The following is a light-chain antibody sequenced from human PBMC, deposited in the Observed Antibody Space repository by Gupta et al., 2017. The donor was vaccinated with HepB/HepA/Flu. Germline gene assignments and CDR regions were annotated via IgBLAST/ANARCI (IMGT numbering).Light chain of an antibody. CDR2: AVY. J-gene: IGLJ2*01. CDR1: NSDSGGYKY. Sequence: QSVLTQPASVSGAPGQTITISCTGTNSDSGGYKYVPWYQQHPGKAPELMIYAVYNRPSGVSNRFSGSKSGNTASLTISGLLADDEADYYCSSHASNWDVLFGGGTKLSVL. CDR3: SSHASNWDVL. V-gene: IGLV2-14*03.